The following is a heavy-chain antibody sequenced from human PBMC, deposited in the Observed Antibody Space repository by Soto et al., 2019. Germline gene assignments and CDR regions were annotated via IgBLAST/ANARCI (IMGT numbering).Heavy chain of an antibody. J-gene: IGHJ5*02. V-gene: IGHV1-69*04. D-gene: IGHD2-2*01. CDR1: GGTFSSYT. CDR2: IIPILGIA. Sequence: ASVKVSCKASGGTFSSYTISWVRQAPGQGLEWMGRIIPILGIANYAQKFQCRVTITADKSTSTAYMELSSLRSEDTAVYYCARDQGKGWYIVVVPPRNWFDPWGQGTLVTVSS. CDR3: ARDQGKGWYIVVVPPRNWFDP.